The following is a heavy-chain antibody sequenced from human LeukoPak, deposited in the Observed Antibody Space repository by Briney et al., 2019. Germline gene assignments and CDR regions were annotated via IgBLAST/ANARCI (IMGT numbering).Heavy chain of an antibody. D-gene: IGHD3-10*01. V-gene: IGHV3-49*04. CDR2: IRSKAYGGTT. CDR1: GFTFGDYA. Sequence: GRSLRLSCTASGFTFGDYAMSWVRQAPGKGLEWVGFIRSKAYGGTTEYAASAKGRFTISRDDSKSIAYLQMNSLKTEDTAVYYCTRDTLMVRGVRVFDPWGQGTLVTVSS. J-gene: IGHJ5*02. CDR3: TRDTLMVRGVRVFDP.